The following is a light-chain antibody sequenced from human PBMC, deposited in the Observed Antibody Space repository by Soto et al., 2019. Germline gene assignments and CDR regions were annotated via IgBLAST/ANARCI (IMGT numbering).Light chain of an antibody. V-gene: IGKV1-33*01. CDR1: QNINNY. Sequence: DIQMTQSPSSLSASVGSRVTITCQASQNINNYLNWYQQKPGRAPKLLIYDASNLEAGVPSRFRGSGSGTDFTFTISRLQPEDFATYYCQQYNSYPLTFGGGTKVDIK. J-gene: IGKJ4*01. CDR3: QQYNSYPLT. CDR2: DAS.